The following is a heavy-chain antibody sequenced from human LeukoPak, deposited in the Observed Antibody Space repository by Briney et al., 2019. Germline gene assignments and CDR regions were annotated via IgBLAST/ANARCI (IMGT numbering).Heavy chain of an antibody. J-gene: IGHJ3*02. D-gene: IGHD6-13*01. Sequence: ASVTVSCKVSGCTLTELSMHWVRQAPGKGLEWMGGFDPEDGETIYAQKFQGRVTMTEDTSTDTAYMELSSLRPEDTAVYYCATTISSHIAAASGVAFDIWGQGTMVTVSS. CDR2: FDPEDGET. CDR3: ATTISSHIAAASGVAFDI. V-gene: IGHV1-24*01. CDR1: GCTLTELS.